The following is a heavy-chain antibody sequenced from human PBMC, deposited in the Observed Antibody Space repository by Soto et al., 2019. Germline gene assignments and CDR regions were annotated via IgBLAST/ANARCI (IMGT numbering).Heavy chain of an antibody. J-gene: IGHJ4*02. D-gene: IGHD4-17*01. CDR1: GGSISSYY. CDR2: IYYSGST. Sequence: SETLSLTCTVSGGSISSYYWSWIRQPPGKGLEWIGYIYYSGSTNYNPSLKSRVTISVDTSKNQFSLKLSSVTAADTAVYYCARTRYGDYFDYWGQGTLVTVSS. CDR3: ARTRYGDYFDY. V-gene: IGHV4-59*01.